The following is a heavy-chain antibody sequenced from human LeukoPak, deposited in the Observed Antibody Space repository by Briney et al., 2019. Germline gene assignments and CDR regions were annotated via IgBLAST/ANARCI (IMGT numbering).Heavy chain of an antibody. CDR2: IYSGGST. Sequence: GGSLRLSCAASGFTVSSNYMSWVRQAPGKGLEWVSVIYSGGSTYYADSVKGRFTISRDNSKNTLYLQMNSLRAEDTAVYYCARDLLGGDYFDYWGQGTLVTVSS. V-gene: IGHV3-66*01. J-gene: IGHJ4*02. CDR1: GFTVSSNY. D-gene: IGHD3-16*01. CDR3: ARDLLGGDYFDY.